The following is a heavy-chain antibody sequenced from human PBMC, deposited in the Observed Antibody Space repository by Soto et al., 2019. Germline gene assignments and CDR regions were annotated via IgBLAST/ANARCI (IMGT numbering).Heavy chain of an antibody. CDR3: ANRGYDILTGQLTYYYGMDV. D-gene: IGHD3-9*01. CDR1: GGTFSSYA. CDR2: IIPIFGTA. J-gene: IGHJ6*02. Sequence: GASVKVSCKASGGTFSSYAISWVRQAPGQGLEWMGGIIPIFGTANYAQKFQGRVTITADKSTSTAYMELSSLRSEDTAVYYCANRGYDILTGQLTYYYGMDVWGQGTTVTV. V-gene: IGHV1-69*06.